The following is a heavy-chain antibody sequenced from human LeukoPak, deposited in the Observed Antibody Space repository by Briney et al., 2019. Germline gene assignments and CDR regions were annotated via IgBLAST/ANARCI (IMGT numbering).Heavy chain of an antibody. Sequence: PGGSLRLSCAASGFAFSNTGMTWVRQAPGRGLEWVSTISPTGEGTHYADSVKGRFTISRDNSKNTLSLEMNSLRAEDTAVYYCAKVYVDYWGQGTLVTVSS. CDR2: ISPTGEGT. CDR1: GFAFSNTG. D-gene: IGHD2-8*01. V-gene: IGHV3-23*01. J-gene: IGHJ4*02. CDR3: AKVYVDY.